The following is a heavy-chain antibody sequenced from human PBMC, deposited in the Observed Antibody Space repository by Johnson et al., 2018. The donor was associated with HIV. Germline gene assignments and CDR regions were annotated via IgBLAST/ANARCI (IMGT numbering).Heavy chain of an antibody. V-gene: IGHV3-23*04. D-gene: IGHD6-19*01. J-gene: IGHJ3*02. CDR2: ISGSGGST. Sequence: VQLVESGGVVVQPGGSLRLSCAVSGFTFDDYAMHWVRQAPGKGLEWVSAISGSGGSTYYADSVKGRFTISRDNSKNTLYLQMNSLRAEDTAVYYCAKDRQWGPRDAFDIWGQGTMVTVSS. CDR3: AKDRQWGPRDAFDI. CDR1: GFTFDDYA.